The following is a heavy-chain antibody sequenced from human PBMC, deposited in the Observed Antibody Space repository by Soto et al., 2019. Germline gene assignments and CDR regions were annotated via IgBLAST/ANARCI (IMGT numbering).Heavy chain of an antibody. CDR1: GFTFSTYG. CDR3: ASKHPFYYGMDV. J-gene: IGHJ6*02. V-gene: IGHV3-30*03. CDR2: ISSDGTHK. Sequence: PGGSLRLSCAASGFTFSTYGMRWVRQAPGKGLEWVAVISSDGTHKYYVDSVKGRFTISRDSSKNTLYLQMNSLRTEDAAVYFCASKHPFYYGMDVWGQGTTVTVSS.